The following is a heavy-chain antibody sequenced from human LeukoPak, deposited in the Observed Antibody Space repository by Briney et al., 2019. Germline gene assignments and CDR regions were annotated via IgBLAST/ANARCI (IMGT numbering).Heavy chain of an antibody. J-gene: IGHJ4*02. Sequence: ASVKVSCKVSGYTLTELSMHWVRRAPGKGLEWMGGFDPEDGETIYAQKFQGRVTMTEDTSTDTAYMELSSLRSEDTAVYYCATPIAVAGPFDYWGQGTLVTVSS. CDR1: GYTLTELS. CDR3: ATPIAVAGPFDY. V-gene: IGHV1-24*01. CDR2: FDPEDGET. D-gene: IGHD6-19*01.